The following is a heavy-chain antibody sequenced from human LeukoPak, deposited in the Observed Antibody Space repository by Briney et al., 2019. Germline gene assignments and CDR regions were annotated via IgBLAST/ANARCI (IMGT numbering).Heavy chain of an antibody. CDR3: ARVRAAYGDYREGNWFDP. CDR1: GGSISSGGYS. CDR2: IYHSGST. V-gene: IGHV4-30-2*01. J-gene: IGHJ5*02. D-gene: IGHD4-17*01. Sequence: MSSETLSLTCTVSGGSISSGGYSWSWIRQPPGKGLEWIGYIYHSGSTYYNPSLKSRVTISVDRSKNQFSLKLSSVTAADTAVYYCARVRAAYGDYREGNWFDPWGQGTLVTVSS.